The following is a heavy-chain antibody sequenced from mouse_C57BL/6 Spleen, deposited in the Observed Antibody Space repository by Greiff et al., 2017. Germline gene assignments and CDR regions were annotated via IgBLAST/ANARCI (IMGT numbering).Heavy chain of an antibody. D-gene: IGHD1-1*01. Sequence: QVQLQQSGAELVKPGASVKISCKASGYAFSSYWMNWVKQRPGKGLEWIGQIYPGAGATNYNGKFKGKATLTADKSSSTAYMQLSSLTSEDSAVFYCARSSYYGSSHNYFDYWGQGTTLTVSS. CDR1: GYAFSSYW. V-gene: IGHV1-80*01. J-gene: IGHJ2*01. CDR3: ARSSYYGSSHNYFDY. CDR2: IYPGAGAT.